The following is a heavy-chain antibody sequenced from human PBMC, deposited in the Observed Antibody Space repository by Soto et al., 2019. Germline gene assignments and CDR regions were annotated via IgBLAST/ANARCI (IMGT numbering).Heavy chain of an antibody. CDR3: ARSGYSYGFVYMDV. Sequence: ASVKVSCKASGYTFTSYDINWVRQATGQGLEWMGWMNPNSGNTGYAQKFQGRVTMTRNTSINTAYMKLSSLRSDDTAVYYCARSGYSYGFVYMDVWAKGTTVTVSS. D-gene: IGHD5-18*01. CDR1: GYTFTSYD. J-gene: IGHJ6*03. V-gene: IGHV1-8*01. CDR2: MNPNSGNT.